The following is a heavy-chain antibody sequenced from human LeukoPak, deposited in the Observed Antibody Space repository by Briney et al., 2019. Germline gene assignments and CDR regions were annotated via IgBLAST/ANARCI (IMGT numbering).Heavy chain of an antibody. J-gene: IGHJ3*01. CDR2: IYSSGST. D-gene: IGHD3-16*01. CDR3: ARDDYGVFDAFDV. CDR1: GGSIINYF. Sequence: SETLSLTCTVSGGSIINYFWSWIRQPPGKGLEWIGYIYSSGSTNYNPSLKSRVTISIDTSQHQYSLKLNSVTAADTAVYFCARDDYGVFDAFDVWGQGTVVTVSS. V-gene: IGHV4-59*01.